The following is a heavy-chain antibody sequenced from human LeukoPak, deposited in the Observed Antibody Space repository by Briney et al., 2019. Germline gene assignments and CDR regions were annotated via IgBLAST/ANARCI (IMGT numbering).Heavy chain of an antibody. V-gene: IGHV4-30-4*08. J-gene: IGHJ3*02. CDR3: AVVPAAWDAFDI. D-gene: IGHD2-2*01. Sequence: SQTLSLTCTVSGGSISSGGYYWSWIRQPPGKGLEWIGYIYYSGSTYYNPSLKSRVTISVDTSKNQFSLKLSSVTAADTAVYYCAVVPAAWDAFDIWGQGTMVTVSS. CDR1: GGSISSGGYY. CDR2: IYYSGST.